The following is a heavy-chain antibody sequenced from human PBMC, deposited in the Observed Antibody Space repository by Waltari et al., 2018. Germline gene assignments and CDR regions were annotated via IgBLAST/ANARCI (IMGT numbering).Heavy chain of an antibody. CDR2: SSSGGTNI. CDR3: ARWAVAVSRAFDV. V-gene: IGHV3-48*01. Sequence: EVQLVESGGGLVQPGGSLRLSCVGAGFTFSSYAMNWVRQAPGKGLDWISDSSSGGTNIHYADSVKGRFTVSRDNGKNSLFLQMTTLRAEDTAVYYCARWAVAVSRAFDVWGQGAMVTVSS. D-gene: IGHD6-19*01. J-gene: IGHJ3*01. CDR1: GFTFSSYA.